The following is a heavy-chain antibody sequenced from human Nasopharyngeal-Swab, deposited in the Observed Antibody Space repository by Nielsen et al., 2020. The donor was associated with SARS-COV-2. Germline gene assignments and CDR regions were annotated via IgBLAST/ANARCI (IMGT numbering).Heavy chain of an antibody. V-gene: IGHV1-2*02. D-gene: IGHD4-17*01. CDR2: INPHSRGT. CDR1: GYTFIDYF. J-gene: IGHJ4*02. CDR3: ARDDYGDYGYFGH. Sequence: SVKVSCKASGYTFIDYFLHWVRQTPGQSLEWIGWINPHSRGTKYAQKFQGRVTMTSDTSINTAYMELRRLRSDDTAVYYCARDDYGDYGYFGHWGQGTLVTVSS.